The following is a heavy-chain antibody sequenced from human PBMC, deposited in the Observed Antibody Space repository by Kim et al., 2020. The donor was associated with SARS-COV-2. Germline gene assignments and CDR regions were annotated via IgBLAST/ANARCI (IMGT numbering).Heavy chain of an antibody. CDR2: SK. CDR3: ARGGMTSFDY. V-gene: IGHV1-46*01. Sequence: SKSYAQKFRGRGTMTRDTSTSTVYMELSSLRSEDTAVYYCARGGMTSFDYWGQGTLVTVSS. J-gene: IGHJ4*02.